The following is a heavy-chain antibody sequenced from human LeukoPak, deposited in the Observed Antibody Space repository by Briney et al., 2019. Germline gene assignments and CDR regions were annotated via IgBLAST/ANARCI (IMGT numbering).Heavy chain of an antibody. Sequence: GGFLRLSCAASGFTFSSYPMSWVRQAPGKGLEWVSGINWNGGSTGYADSVKGRFTISRDNAKNSLYLQMNSLRAEDTALYYCARGYYDSSGINLWGQGTLVTVSS. CDR3: ARGYYDSSGINL. J-gene: IGHJ1*01. CDR1: GFTFSSYP. CDR2: INWNGGST. D-gene: IGHD3-22*01. V-gene: IGHV3-20*04.